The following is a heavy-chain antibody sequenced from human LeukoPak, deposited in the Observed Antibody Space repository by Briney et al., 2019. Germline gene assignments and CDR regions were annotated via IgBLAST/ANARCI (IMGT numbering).Heavy chain of an antibody. CDR1: GYTFTSYG. J-gene: IGHJ5*02. CDR2: ISAYNGNT. CDR3: ARDVPLFSWLRSGPPFDP. D-gene: IGHD5-12*01. Sequence: ASVKVSCKASGYTFTSYGISWVRQAPGQGLEWMGWISAYNGNTNYAQKLQGRVTMTTDTSTSTAYTELWSLRSDDTAVYYCARDVPLFSWLRSGPPFDPWGQGTLVTVSS. V-gene: IGHV1-18*01.